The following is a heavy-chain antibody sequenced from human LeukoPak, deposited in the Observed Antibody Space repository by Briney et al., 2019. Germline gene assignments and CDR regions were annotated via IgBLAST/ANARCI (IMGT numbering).Heavy chain of an antibody. V-gene: IGHV4-34*12. CDR3: ASGAWATRLHS. CDR1: GASLNYYY. Sequence: SDTLSLTCAVYGASLNYYYWSWIRQFPEKGLEWIGAVFDGKTTNYNPSLKSRVTISAVTSSNQFSLNLKSVTAADTAVYYCASGAWATRLHSWAQGTLVIVSS. D-gene: IGHD5-24*01. J-gene: IGHJ4*02. CDR2: VFDGKTT.